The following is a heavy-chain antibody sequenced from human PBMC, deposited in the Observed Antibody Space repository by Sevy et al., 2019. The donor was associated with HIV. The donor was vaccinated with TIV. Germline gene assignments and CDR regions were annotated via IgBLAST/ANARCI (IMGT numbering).Heavy chain of an antibody. CDR2: ISSRSNYI. D-gene: IGHD2-15*01. J-gene: IGHJ4*02. Sequence: GGSLRLSCVASGFTFSTYSMNWVRQAPGKGLEWVSSISSRSNYIYYADSVKGRITISRDNAKNSLYLHMNSLRAEDTAVYYCARDDIVALDYFDHWGQGTLVTVSS. CDR1: GFTFSTYS. V-gene: IGHV3-21*01. CDR3: ARDDIVALDYFDH.